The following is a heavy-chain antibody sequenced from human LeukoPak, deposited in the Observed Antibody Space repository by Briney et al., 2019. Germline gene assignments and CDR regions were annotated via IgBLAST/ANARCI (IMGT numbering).Heavy chain of an antibody. CDR2: IDYDGGSG. J-gene: IGHJ1*01. V-gene: IGHV3-23*01. D-gene: IGHD6-19*01. CDR1: GFTLSSYG. CDR3: TRNSGWYGLS. Sequence: GGSLRLSCTVSGFTLSSYGMSWIRQAPGKGLEWVSSIDYDGGSGHYADSVKGRFTISRDNSNNTLFLHSNSLRGEDTAVYYCTRNSGWYGLSWGQGTLVTVS.